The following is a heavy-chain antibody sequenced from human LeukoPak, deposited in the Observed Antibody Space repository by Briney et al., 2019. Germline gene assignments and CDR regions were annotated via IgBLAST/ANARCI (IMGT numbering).Heavy chain of an antibody. CDR2: ISYDGSNK. J-gene: IGHJ4*02. Sequence: GGSLSLSCAASGFTFSSYGMHWVRQAPGKGLEWVAVISYDGSNKYYADSVKGRFTISRDNSKNTLYLQMNSLRAEDTAVYYCAKGYYYDSSGYYYTGIFFDYWGQGTLVTVSS. CDR3: AKGYYYDSSGYYYTGIFFDY. D-gene: IGHD3-22*01. CDR1: GFTFSSYG. V-gene: IGHV3-30*18.